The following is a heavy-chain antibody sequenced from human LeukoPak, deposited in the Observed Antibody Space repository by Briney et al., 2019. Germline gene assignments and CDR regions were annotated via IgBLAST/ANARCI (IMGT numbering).Heavy chain of an antibody. Sequence: PGGSLRLSCAASGFSFSDYYMSWIRQAPGKGLEWVSYISSSGSTIKYADSVKGRFTISRGNANNSPYLQMNSLRAEDTAVYYCAGVEFGSRYYYYVDVWGKGTTVTVSS. CDR3: AGVEFGSRYYYYVDV. CDR1: GFSFSDYY. J-gene: IGHJ6*03. V-gene: IGHV3-11*01. CDR2: ISSSGSTI. D-gene: IGHD1-1*01.